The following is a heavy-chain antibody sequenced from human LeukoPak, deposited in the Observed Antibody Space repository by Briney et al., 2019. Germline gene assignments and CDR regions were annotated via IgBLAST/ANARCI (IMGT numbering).Heavy chain of an antibody. V-gene: IGHV3-23*01. CDR1: GFTFSSYA. CDR3: ARSNYDFWSGYRNYFDY. Sequence: PGGSLRLSCAASGFTFSSYAMSWVRQAPGKGLEWVSGISGSGGSTYYADSVKGRFTISRDNSKNTLYLQMNSLRAEDTAVYYCARSNYDFWSGYRNYFDYWGQGTLVTVSS. J-gene: IGHJ4*02. CDR2: ISGSGGST. D-gene: IGHD3-3*01.